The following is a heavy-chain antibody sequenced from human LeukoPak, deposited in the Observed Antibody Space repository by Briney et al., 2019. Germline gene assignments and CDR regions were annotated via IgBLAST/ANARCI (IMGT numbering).Heavy chain of an antibody. J-gene: IGHJ5*02. CDR1: GFTFSSYD. CDR3: ARGVTVAGPWSFDP. CDR2: IGTAGDT. V-gene: IGHV3-13*01. Sequence: GSLRLSCAASGFTFSSYDMHWVRQATGKGLEWVSAIGTAGDTYYPGSVKGRFTISRENAKNSLYLQMNSLRAGDTAVYYCARGVTVAGPWSFDPWGQGTLVTVSS. D-gene: IGHD6-19*01.